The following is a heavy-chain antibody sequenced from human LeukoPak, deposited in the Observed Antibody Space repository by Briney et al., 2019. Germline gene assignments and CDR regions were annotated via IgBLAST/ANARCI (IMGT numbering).Heavy chain of an antibody. J-gene: IGHJ4*02. D-gene: IGHD5-18*01. CDR3: ARAPTWIPFDY. CDR1: GYTFTSYY. CDR2: INPSGGST. Sequence: ASVKVSCKASGYTFTSYYMHWVRQAPGQGLGWMGIINPSGGSTSYAQKFQGRVTMTTDTSTSTVYMELSSLRSEDTAVYYCARAPTWIPFDYWGQGTLVTVSS. V-gene: IGHV1-46*01.